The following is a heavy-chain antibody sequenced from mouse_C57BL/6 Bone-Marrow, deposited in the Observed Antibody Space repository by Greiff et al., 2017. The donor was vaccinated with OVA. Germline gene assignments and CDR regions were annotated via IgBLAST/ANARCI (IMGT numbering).Heavy chain of an antibody. V-gene: IGHV5-17*01. CDR2: ISSGSSTI. Sequence: EVQVVESGGGLVKPGGSLKLSCAASGFTFSDYGMHWVRQAPEKGLEWVAYISSGSSTIYYADTVKGRFTIPRDNAKNTLFLQMTSLRSDDTAMYYCARGEYYGFYAMDYWGQGTSVTVSS. CDR3: ARGEYYGFYAMDY. J-gene: IGHJ4*01. CDR1: GFTFSDYG. D-gene: IGHD1-2*01.